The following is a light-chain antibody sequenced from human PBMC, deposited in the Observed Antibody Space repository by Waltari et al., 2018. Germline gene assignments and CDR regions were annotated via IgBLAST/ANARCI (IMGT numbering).Light chain of an antibody. V-gene: IGLV3-19*01. J-gene: IGLJ2*01. Sequence: SSELTQDPAVSVALGQTVRITCQGDSLRSYDASWYQPKPGQAPILFIKGKVTRPSAIPDRFSGSTSGNTASLTITGSHAEDEADYYCHSRVVSNVRGAFGGGTKLTVL. CDR3: HSRVVSNVRGA. CDR1: SLRSYD. CDR2: GKV.